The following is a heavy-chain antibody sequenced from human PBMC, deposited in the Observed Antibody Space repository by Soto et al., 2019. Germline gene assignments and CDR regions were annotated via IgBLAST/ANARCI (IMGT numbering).Heavy chain of an antibody. CDR1: GGSFSGYY. V-gene: IGHV4-34*01. Sequence: QVQLQQWGAGLLKPSETLSLTCAVYGGSFSGYYCSWIRQPPGKGLAWIGEINHSGSTNYNPSLNSRVTISVDTSKNQFSLKLSSVTAADTAVYYCARGGPSSYYSSSWNGWFDPWGQGTLVPVS. J-gene: IGHJ5*02. D-gene: IGHD6-13*01. CDR2: INHSGST. CDR3: ARGGPSSYYSSSWNGWFDP.